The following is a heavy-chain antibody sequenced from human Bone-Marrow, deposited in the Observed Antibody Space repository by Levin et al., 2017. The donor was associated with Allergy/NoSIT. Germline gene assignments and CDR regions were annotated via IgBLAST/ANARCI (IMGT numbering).Heavy chain of an antibody. V-gene: IGHV3-21*05. Sequence: PGGSLRLSCAASGFTFSRHSMNWVRQAPGKGLEWLSFVSSGTTYIQYTDSVKGRFTISRDDARGSLYLQMNSLKTEDTAVYYCARGEGVNHWLIDYWGQGTLVTVSS. CDR1: GFTFSRHS. J-gene: IGHJ4*02. CDR3: ARGEGVNHWLIDY. CDR2: VSSGTTYI. D-gene: IGHD1-14*01.